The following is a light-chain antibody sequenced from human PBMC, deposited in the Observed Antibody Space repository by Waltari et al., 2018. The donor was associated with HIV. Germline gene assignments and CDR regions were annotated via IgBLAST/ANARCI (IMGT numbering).Light chain of an antibody. J-gene: IGKJ2*01. CDR3: QQYNNWPPYT. V-gene: IGKV3-15*01. Sequence: EIVMPQSPATLSVSPGERATLSCRASQSVSRNLAWYQQKPGQAPRLLIYGASTRATGIPARFSGSGSGTEFTLTISGLQSEDFALYYCQQYNNWPPYTFGQGTKLEIK. CDR2: GAS. CDR1: QSVSRN.